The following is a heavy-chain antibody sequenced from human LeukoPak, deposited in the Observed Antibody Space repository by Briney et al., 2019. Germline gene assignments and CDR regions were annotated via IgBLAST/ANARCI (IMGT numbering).Heavy chain of an antibody. Sequence: PGGSLRLSCAASGFTFSSYWMHWVRHAPGKGLVWVSRINSDGSSTSYADSVKGRFTISRDNAKNTLYLQMNSLRAEDTAVYYCARRQATAPGYYYGMDVWGQGTTVTVSS. CDR1: GFTFSSYW. CDR2: INSDGSST. CDR3: ARRQATAPGYYYGMDV. J-gene: IGHJ6*02. V-gene: IGHV3-74*01.